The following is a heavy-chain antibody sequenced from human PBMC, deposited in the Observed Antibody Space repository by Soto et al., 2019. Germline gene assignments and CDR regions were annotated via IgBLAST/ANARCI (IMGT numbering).Heavy chain of an antibody. D-gene: IGHD6-13*01. Sequence: GGALRLSCAASGFTFSSYGMHWVRQAPGKGLEWVAVISYDGSNKYYADSVKGRFTISRDNSKNTLYLQMNSLRAEDTAVYYCAKGRSSSWYEFKHWGQGTLVTVS. CDR2: ISYDGSNK. J-gene: IGHJ1*01. V-gene: IGHV3-30*18. CDR1: GFTFSSYG. CDR3: AKGRSSSWYEFKH.